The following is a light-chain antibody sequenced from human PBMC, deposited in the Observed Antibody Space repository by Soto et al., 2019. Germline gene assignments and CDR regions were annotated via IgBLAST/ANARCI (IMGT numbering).Light chain of an antibody. CDR2: VAS. Sequence: DIQMTQSPSSLSASLGDTVTISCRASQNIENYLHWYQQKAGKAPEVLLYVASVLKDGVSSRFSGSGYGTDFTLTITNLQPDDFAMYSCQQSFSSPPITFGQGTRLDIK. J-gene: IGKJ5*01. CDR3: QQSFSSPPIT. V-gene: IGKV1-39*01. CDR1: QNIENY.